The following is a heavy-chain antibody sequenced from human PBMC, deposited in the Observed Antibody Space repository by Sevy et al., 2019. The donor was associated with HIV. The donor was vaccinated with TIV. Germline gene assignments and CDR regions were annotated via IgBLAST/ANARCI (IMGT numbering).Heavy chain of an antibody. CDR2: IIPIFGTA. D-gene: IGHD3-10*01. Sequence: ASVKVSCKASGGTFSSYAISWVRQAPGQGLEWMGGIIPIFGTANYAQKFQGRVTITADESMSTAYMELSSLRSEDTAVYYCARVGPTMVQGVILNWFDPWGQGTLVTVSS. CDR1: GGTFSSYA. J-gene: IGHJ5*02. V-gene: IGHV1-69*13. CDR3: ARVGPTMVQGVILNWFDP.